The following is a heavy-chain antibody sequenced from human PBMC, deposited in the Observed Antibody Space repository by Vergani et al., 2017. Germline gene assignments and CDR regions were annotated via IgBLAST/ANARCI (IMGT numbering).Heavy chain of an antibody. V-gene: IGHV3-7*03. Sequence: EVQLVESGGGLVQPGGSLRLSCAASGFTFSSYWMSWVRQAPGKGLEWVANINQDGSEKYYVDSVKVRFTISRDNAKNSLYLQMNSLRAEDTAVYYCARCGSGWSRKTFDYWGQGTLVTVSS. J-gene: IGHJ4*02. CDR3: ARCGSGWSRKTFDY. D-gene: IGHD6-19*01. CDR1: GFTFSSYW. CDR2: INQDGSEK.